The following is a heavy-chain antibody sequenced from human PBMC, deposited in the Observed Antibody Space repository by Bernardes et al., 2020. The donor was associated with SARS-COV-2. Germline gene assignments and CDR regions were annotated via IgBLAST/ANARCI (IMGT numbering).Heavy chain of an antibody. V-gene: IGHV1-2*06. CDR3: ARSYNSIFSAFEIFSAFVI. Sequence: ASVKVSCKASGYTFTDYYIHWVRQAPGQGLEWMGRINPNSGGTNSAQKFQGRVTMTRDTSITTAYMELNRLTSDDTAVYYCARSYNSIFSAFEIFSAFVIWGKGTLVIVPS. CDR2: INPNSGGT. CDR1: GYTFTDYY. D-gene: IGHD3-3*02. J-gene: IGHJ3*02.